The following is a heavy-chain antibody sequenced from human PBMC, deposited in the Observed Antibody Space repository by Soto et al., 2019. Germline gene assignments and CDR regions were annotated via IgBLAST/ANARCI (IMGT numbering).Heavy chain of an antibody. CDR1: GFTFSNYG. CDR3: AKDHLTTSVTTVGY. CDR2: ISYHGSDK. Sequence: QVQLVESGGGVVQPGRSLRLSCAASGFTFSNYGMHWVRQAPGKGLEWVAVISYHGSDKYYADSVKGRFPISRDNSKNSLYLQMDSLRAEDTALYYCAKDHLTTSVTTVGYWGQGTLVTVSS. J-gene: IGHJ4*02. D-gene: IGHD4-17*01. V-gene: IGHV3-30*18.